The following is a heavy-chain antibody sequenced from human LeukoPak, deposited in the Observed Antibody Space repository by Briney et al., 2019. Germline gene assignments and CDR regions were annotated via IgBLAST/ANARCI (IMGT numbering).Heavy chain of an antibody. V-gene: IGHV3-33*01. CDR2: IWHDGATK. CDR3: ARELLGEGPDAFDV. J-gene: IGHJ3*01. Sequence: GGSLRLSCKTSGFIFSNYAMHWVRQAPGKGLDWVAMIWHDGATKFYADSVKGRFTISRDNSKDTLYLQMDSLRAEDTAVFYCARELLGEGPDAFDVWGQGSIVTVSS. D-gene: IGHD3-16*01. CDR1: GFIFSNYA.